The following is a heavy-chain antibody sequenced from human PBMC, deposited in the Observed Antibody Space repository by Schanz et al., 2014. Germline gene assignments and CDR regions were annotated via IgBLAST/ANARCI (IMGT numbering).Heavy chain of an antibody. Sequence: EGQLVESGGGLVQPGGSLRLSCVVSGFTFSDAWMTWVRQAPGKGLEWVANIGYDGSEKYYVDSVKGRFTISRDNSKDTLYLQMSGLTPEDTAVYYCARGPIPIQGVPMDFWGQGTLVTVSS. CDR3: ARGPIPIQGVPMDF. CDR1: GFTFSDAW. CDR2: IGYDGSEK. J-gene: IGHJ4*02. V-gene: IGHV3-7*04. D-gene: IGHD3-10*01.